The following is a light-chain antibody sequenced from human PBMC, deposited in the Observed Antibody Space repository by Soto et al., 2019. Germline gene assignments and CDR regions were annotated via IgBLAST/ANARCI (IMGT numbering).Light chain of an antibody. CDR3: QQRSNWPPH. V-gene: IGKV3-11*01. CDR1: QSVSSY. CDR2: DAS. Sequence: EIVLTQSPATLSLSPGERATLSCRASQSVSSYLAWYQQKPGQAPRLLIYDASNRAPGIPARFSGSGSGTDFTLTISSLEPEDFAVYYCQQRSNWPPHFGGGTKVEIK. J-gene: IGKJ4*01.